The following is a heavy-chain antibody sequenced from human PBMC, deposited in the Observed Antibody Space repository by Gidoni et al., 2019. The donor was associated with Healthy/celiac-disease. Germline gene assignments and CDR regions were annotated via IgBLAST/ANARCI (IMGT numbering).Heavy chain of an antibody. CDR2: IYYSGST. Sequence: QLQLQESGPGRVKPSEPQSPSRTVSGGSISSSSYYCGWIRQPPGKGLEWIGSIYYSGSTYYNPSLKSRVTISVDTSKNQFSLKLSSVTAADTAVYYCARSTMSRAWNTQDYWGQGTLVTVSS. CDR3: ARSTMSRAWNTQDY. CDR1: GGSISSSSYY. V-gene: IGHV4-39*01. J-gene: IGHJ4*02. D-gene: IGHD3-10*02.